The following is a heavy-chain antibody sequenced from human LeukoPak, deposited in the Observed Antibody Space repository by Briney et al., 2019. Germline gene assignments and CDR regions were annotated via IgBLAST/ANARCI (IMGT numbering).Heavy chain of an antibody. V-gene: IGHV4-38-2*02. CDR2: IYYSGST. D-gene: IGHD5-12*01. CDR3: ARSCRILDIVATIRARLGGNGFDI. CDR1: NYSISSSYY. Sequence: SETLSLTCTVSNYSISSSYYWGWIRQPPGKGLEWIGSIYYSGSTYYNPSLKSRVTIAVETSKNQFSLKLSSVTAADKAVYYCARSCRILDIVATIRARLGGNGFDIWGQGTMVTVSS. J-gene: IGHJ3*02.